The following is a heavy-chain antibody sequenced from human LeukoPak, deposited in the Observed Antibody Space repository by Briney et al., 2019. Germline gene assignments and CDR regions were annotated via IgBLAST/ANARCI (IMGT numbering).Heavy chain of an antibody. CDR1: GFTFSSYA. CDR3: VKDYHRITMVLHYFDY. CDR2: ISSNGGST. D-gene: IGHD3-10*01. V-gene: IGHV3-64D*06. Sequence: PGGSLRLSCSASGFTFSSYAMHWVRQAPGKGLEYVSAISSNGGSTYYADSVKGRFTISRDNSKNTLYLQMSSLRAEDTAVYYCVKDYHRITMVLHYFDYWGQGTLVTVS. J-gene: IGHJ4*02.